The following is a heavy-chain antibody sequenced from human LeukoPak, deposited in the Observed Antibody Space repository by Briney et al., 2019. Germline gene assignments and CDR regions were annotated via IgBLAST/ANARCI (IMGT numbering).Heavy chain of an antibody. Sequence: GGSLRLSCAASGFTFSSYGMHWVRQAPGKGLEWVAVISYDASNKHYADSVKGRFTISRDNSKNTLYLQMNSLRAEDTAVYYCAKDSPYNWNYVPYYYYGMDVWGQGTTVTVSS. D-gene: IGHD1-7*01. CDR1: GFTFSSYG. CDR3: AKDSPYNWNYVPYYYYGMDV. J-gene: IGHJ6*02. V-gene: IGHV3-30*18. CDR2: ISYDASNK.